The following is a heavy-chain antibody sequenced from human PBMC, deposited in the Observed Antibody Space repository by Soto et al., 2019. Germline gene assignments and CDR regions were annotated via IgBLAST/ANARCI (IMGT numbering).Heavy chain of an antibody. Sequence: VLLVQSGAEVKKPGASVKVSCKTSGYTFSSYDINWVRQATGQGLEWMGWMHPNSGNTGYAEKFQGRVTMTRNTSIGTAYIELRGLTSEDTAVYSCARAFYNDYPGDHWGQGTPVTVSS. J-gene: IGHJ4*02. CDR2: MHPNSGNT. CDR1: GYTFSSYD. D-gene: IGHD4-17*01. CDR3: ARAFYNDYPGDH. V-gene: IGHV1-8*01.